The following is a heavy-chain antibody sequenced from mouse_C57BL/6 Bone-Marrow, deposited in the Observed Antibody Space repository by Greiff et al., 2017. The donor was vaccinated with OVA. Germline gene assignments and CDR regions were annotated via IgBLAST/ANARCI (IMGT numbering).Heavy chain of an antibody. CDR1: GYAFSSYW. D-gene: IGHD2-2*01. J-gene: IGHJ2*01. CDR3: ASGLVYYFDY. CDR2: IYPGDGDT. V-gene: IGHV1-80*01. Sequence: LVESGAELVKPGASVKISCKASGYAFSSYWMNWVKQRPGKGLEWIGQIYPGDGDTNYNGKFKGKATLTADKSSSTAYMQLSSLTSEDSAVYFCASGLVYYFDYWGQGTTLTVSS.